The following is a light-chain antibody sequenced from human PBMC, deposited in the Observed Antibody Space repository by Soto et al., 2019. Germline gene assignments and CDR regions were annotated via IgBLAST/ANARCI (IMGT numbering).Light chain of an antibody. CDR2: SNN. Sequence: QSVLTQPPSASGTPGQTVTISCSGSSTNIGSNYVYWYQQVPGTAPKLLIYSNNQRPSGVPDRFSASKSGTSASLAISGLRSEDEAAYYCATWDDSLNNPVFGGGTKVTVL. CDR3: ATWDDSLNNPV. V-gene: IGLV1-47*02. CDR1: STNIGSNY. J-gene: IGLJ3*02.